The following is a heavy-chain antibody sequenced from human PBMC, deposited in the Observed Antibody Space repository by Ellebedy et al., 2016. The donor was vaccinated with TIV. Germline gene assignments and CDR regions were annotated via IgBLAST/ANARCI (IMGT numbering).Heavy chain of an antibody. Sequence: GESLKLSCASSGLTFSRCWMIWVRQAPGQGLEWVAGIIEDGTEPYYVDSVKGRFSISRDNAKNSLYLQTSSLRADDTAVYYCPTEPQHFNLDDWGQGTLVTVSS. D-gene: IGHD3-3*02. V-gene: IGHV3-7*01. CDR1: GLTFSRCW. J-gene: IGHJ4*02. CDR3: PTEPQHFNLDD. CDR2: IIEDGTEP.